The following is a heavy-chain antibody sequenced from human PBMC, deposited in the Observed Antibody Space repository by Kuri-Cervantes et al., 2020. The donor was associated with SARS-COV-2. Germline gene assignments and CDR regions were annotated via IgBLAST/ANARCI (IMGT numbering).Heavy chain of an antibody. Sequence: SVKVSCKASGGTFSSYAISWVRQAPGQGLEWMGGIIPIFGTANYAQKLQGRVTITADGSTSTAYMELSSLRSEDTAVYYCAREYYDFWSGAFYYYYGMDVWGQGTTVTVSS. J-gene: IGHJ6*02. CDR1: GGTFSSYA. CDR2: IIPIFGTA. V-gene: IGHV1-69*13. D-gene: IGHD3-3*01. CDR3: AREYYDFWSGAFYYYYGMDV.